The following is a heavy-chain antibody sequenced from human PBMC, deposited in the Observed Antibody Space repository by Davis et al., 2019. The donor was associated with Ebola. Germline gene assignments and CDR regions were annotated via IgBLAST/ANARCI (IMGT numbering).Heavy chain of an antibody. J-gene: IGHJ6*02. CDR2: IRSKANSYAT. V-gene: IGHV3-73*01. Sequence: GESLKISCAASGFTFSSYAMSWVRQASGKGLEWVGRIRSKANSYATAYAASVKGRFTISRDDSKNTAYLQMNSLKTEDTAVYYCTSAGSSSWYSYYYYGMDVWGQGTTVTVSS. CDR1: GFTFSSYA. D-gene: IGHD6-13*01. CDR3: TSAGSSSWYSYYYYGMDV.